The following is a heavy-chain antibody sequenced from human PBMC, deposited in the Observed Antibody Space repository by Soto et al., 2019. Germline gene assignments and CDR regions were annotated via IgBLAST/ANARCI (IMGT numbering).Heavy chain of an antibody. V-gene: IGHV3-21*01. CDR3: ARVMCGDCSSYYYYSMDV. CDR2: IGTTSSYI. D-gene: IGHD2-21*02. J-gene: IGHJ6*02. CDR1: GFTFGTYT. Sequence: EVQLVESGGGLVKPGGSLRLSCAASGFTFGTYTMNWVRPVPGKGLEWVSSIGTTSSYIYYADSVWGRFTISRDNAGGSVYLQMSSLRAEDTAVYYCARVMCGDCSSYYYYSMDVWGQGTTVTVSS.